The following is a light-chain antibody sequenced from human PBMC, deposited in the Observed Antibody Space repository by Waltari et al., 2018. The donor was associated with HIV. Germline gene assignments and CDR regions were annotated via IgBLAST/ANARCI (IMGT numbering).Light chain of an antibody. J-gene: IGKJ4*01. V-gene: IGKV3-15*01. Sequence: EIVMTQSPATLSVSPGERATLSCRASQSVSSNLAWYQQKPGQAPRLLIYGASTRATGIPVRFSGSGSGTEFTLTISSLRSEDFAVYYCQQYNNWPPVTFGGGTKVEIK. CDR2: GAS. CDR3: QQYNNWPPVT. CDR1: QSVSSN.